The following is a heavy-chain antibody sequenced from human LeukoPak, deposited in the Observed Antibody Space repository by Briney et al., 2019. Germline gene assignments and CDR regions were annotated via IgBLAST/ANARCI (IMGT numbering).Heavy chain of an antibody. CDR3: VRAMDV. CDR1: GFTFSSYW. J-gene: IGHJ6*02. CDR2: MKQDGSEK. V-gene: IGHV3-7*03. Sequence: GGSLRLSCAAYGFTFSSYWMNWVRQAPGKGPEWVANMKQDGSEKYYVDSAKGRFTISRDNAKNSLYLQMNSLRAEDTAVYYCVRAMDVWGQGTTVTVSS.